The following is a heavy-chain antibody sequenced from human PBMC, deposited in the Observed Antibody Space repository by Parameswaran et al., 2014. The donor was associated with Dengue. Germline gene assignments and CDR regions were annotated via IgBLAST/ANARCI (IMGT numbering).Heavy chain of an antibody. V-gene: IGHV1-2*06. Sequence: WVRKAPGQGLEWMGRINPNSGGTNYAQKFQGRVTMTRDTSISTAYMELSRLRSDDTAVYYCAREALGWFGELFYYYYGMDVWGQGTTVTVSS. J-gene: IGHJ6*02. CDR2: INPNSGGT. D-gene: IGHD3-10*01. CDR3: AREALGWFGELFYYYYGMDV.